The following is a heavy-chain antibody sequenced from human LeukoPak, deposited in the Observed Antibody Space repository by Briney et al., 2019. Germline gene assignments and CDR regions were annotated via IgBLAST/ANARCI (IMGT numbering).Heavy chain of an antibody. CDR2: ISSSGSTI. CDR1: GFTFSDYY. CDR3: ARAPERSGYDPPPGYYYYYYMDV. Sequence: GGSLRLSCAASGFTFSDYYMSWIRQAPGKGLEWVSYISSSGSTIYYADSVKGRFTISRDNAKNSLYLQMNSLRAEDTAVYYCARAPERSGYDPPPGYYYYYYMDVWGKGTTVTVSS. J-gene: IGHJ6*03. D-gene: IGHD5-12*01. V-gene: IGHV3-11*04.